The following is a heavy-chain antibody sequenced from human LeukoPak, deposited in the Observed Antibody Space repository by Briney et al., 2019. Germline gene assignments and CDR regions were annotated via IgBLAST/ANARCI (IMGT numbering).Heavy chain of an antibody. CDR2: IRYDGSNK. V-gene: IGHV3-30*02. CDR3: AKDWDDYYGSGSYFDY. CDR1: GFTFNSYG. J-gene: IGHJ4*02. D-gene: IGHD3-10*01. Sequence: PGVPLRLSRAASGFTFNSYGMQWLRQAPGKGLEGVAFIRYDGSNKYYADSVKGRFTMSRDNSKNTLYLQMNSLRAEDTAVYYCAKDWDDYYGSGSYFDYWGQGTLVTVSS.